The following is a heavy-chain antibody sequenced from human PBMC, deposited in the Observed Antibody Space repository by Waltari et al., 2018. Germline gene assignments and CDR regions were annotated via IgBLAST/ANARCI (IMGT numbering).Heavy chain of an antibody. D-gene: IGHD5-12*01. J-gene: IGHJ4*02. CDR2: MRDSGGST. CDR3: AKSRATTYRGHFDY. Sequence: EVQLLESGGGLVQPGGSLRVSCAVSGFTFSNYAMTWVRQAPGKGLEGVSSMRDSGGSTYYADSVKGRFTIARDNSKNTLYLQMDSLRADDTAVYYCAKSRATTYRGHFDYWGQGTLVTVSS. V-gene: IGHV3-23*01. CDR1: GFTFSNYA.